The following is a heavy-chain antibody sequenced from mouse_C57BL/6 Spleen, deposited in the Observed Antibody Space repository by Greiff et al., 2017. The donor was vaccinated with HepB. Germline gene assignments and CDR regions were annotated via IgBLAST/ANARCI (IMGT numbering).Heavy chain of an antibody. CDR1: GYTFTSYW. V-gene: IGHV1-69*01. CDR2: IDPSDSYT. Sequence: QVQLQQPGAELVMPGASVKLSCKASGYTFTSYWMHWVKQRPGQGLEWIGEIDPSDSYTNYNQKFKGKSTLTVDKSSSTADMQLSSLTSEDSAVYYCALLLRRGAWFAYWGQGTLVTVSA. D-gene: IGHD1-1*01. J-gene: IGHJ3*01. CDR3: ALLLRRGAWFAY.